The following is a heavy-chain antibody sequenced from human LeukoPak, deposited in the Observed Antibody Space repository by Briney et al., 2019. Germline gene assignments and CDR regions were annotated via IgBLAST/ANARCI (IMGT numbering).Heavy chain of an antibody. CDR3: AKDHVPAPYCSSTSCYALGIDY. CDR2: ISSSGSAM. CDR1: GFTFSSYE. V-gene: IGHV3-48*03. D-gene: IGHD2-2*01. Sequence: PGGSLRLSCAASGFTFSSYEMNWVRQAPGKGLEWVSYISSSGSAMYYADSVKGRFTISRDNAKNSLYLQMNSLRAEDTAVYYCAKDHVPAPYCSSTSCYALGIDYWGQGTLVTVSS. J-gene: IGHJ4*02.